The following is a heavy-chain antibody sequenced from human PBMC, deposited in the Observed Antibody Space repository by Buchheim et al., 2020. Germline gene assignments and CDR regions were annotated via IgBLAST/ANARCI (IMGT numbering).Heavy chain of an antibody. CDR2: ISYDGSNK. J-gene: IGHJ6*02. Sequence: QVQLVESGGGVVQPGRSLRLSCAASGFTFSSYGMHWVRQAPGKGLEWVAVISYDGSNKYYADSVKGRFTISRDNSKNTLYLQMNSLRAEDTAVYYCAKDVWYCSSTSCPYYGMDVWGQGTT. V-gene: IGHV3-30*18. CDR1: GFTFSSYG. CDR3: AKDVWYCSSTSCPYYGMDV. D-gene: IGHD2-2*01.